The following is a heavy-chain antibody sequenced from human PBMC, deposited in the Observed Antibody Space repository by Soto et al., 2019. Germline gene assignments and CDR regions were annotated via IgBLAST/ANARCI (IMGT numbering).Heavy chain of an antibody. Sequence: PSETLSLTCAVYGGSFSGHYWSWIRQPPGKGLEWIGEINHSGSTNYNPSLKSRVTISVDTSKNQFSLKLSSVTAADTAVYYCARGFGIAARRAAYKWGQGTLVTVSS. CDR2: INHSGST. CDR1: GGSFSGHY. D-gene: IGHD6-6*01. J-gene: IGHJ4*02. V-gene: IGHV4-34*01. CDR3: ARGFGIAARRAAYK.